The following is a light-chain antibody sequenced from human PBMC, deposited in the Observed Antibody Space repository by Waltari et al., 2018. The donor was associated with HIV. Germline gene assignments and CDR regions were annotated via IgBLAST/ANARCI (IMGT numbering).Light chain of an antibody. CDR3: GTWDSSLSAGGV. J-gene: IGLJ2*01. CDR2: DNN. V-gene: IGLV1-51*01. Sequence: QSVLTQPPSVSAAPGQKVTISCSGSSTTLRNNYVSQYQQLPGTAPKLLICDNNKRPSGIPDRFSGSKSGTSATLGITGLQTGDEADYYCGTWDSSLSAGGVFGGGTKLTVL. CDR1: STTLRNNY.